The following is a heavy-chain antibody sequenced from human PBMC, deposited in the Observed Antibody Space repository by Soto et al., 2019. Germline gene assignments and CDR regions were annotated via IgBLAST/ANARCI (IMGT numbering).Heavy chain of an antibody. J-gene: IGHJ4*02. D-gene: IGHD3-10*01. CDR2: IWYDGSNK. V-gene: IGHV3-33*01. CDR3: ATDKHGLGPRGFDY. Sequence: PGGSLRLSCAASGFTFSSYGMHWVRQAPGKGLEWVAVIWYDGSNKYYADSVKGRFTISRDNSKNTLYLQMNSLRAEDTAVYYCATDKHGLGPRGFDYWGQGTLVTVSS. CDR1: GFTFSSYG.